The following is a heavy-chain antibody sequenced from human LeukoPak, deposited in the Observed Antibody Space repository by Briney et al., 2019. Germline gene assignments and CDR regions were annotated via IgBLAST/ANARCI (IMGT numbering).Heavy chain of an antibody. CDR3: ARAYCSSTSCPPDRNYGMDV. CDR2: IIPIFGTA. J-gene: IGHJ6*02. Sequence: SVKVSCTASGGTFSSYAISWVRQAPGQGLEWMGGIIPIFGTANYAQKFQGRVTITADEPTSTAYMELSSLRSEDTAVYYCARAYCSSTSCPPDRNYGMDVWGQGTTVTVSS. CDR1: GGTFSSYA. V-gene: IGHV1-69*13. D-gene: IGHD2-2*01.